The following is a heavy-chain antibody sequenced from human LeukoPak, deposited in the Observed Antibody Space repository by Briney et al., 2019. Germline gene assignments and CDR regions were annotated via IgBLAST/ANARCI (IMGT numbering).Heavy chain of an antibody. V-gene: IGHV3-30-3*01. CDR3: ARDESSWFDY. J-gene: IGHJ4*02. CDR1: GFDFYRYA. Sequence: GRSLRLSCAASGFDFYRYALHWVRQAPGKGLEWVAGISYDGNKKFYADSVKGRFTISRDNSKNTLNLQMSSLRAEDTAVYYCARDESSWFDYWGQGTLVTVSS. D-gene: IGHD6-13*01. CDR2: ISYDGNKK.